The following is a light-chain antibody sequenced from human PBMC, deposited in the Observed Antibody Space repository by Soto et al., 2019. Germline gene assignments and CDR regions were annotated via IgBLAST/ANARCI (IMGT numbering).Light chain of an antibody. Sequence: DIVLTQSPGTLSLSPGERATLSCRASQSVSSNYLAWYQQKPGQAPRLLIYGSSTRATATPSRFSGSGSGTDFTLTISRLEPEDFAVYFCQQYDSSTVAFGQGTKVDIK. J-gene: IGKJ1*01. CDR3: QQYDSSTVA. V-gene: IGKV3-20*01. CDR1: QSVSSNY. CDR2: GSS.